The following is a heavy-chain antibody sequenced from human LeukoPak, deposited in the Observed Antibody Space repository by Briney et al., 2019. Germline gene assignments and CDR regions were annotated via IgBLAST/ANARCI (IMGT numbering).Heavy chain of an antibody. V-gene: IGHV3-21*01. CDR3: ARDLITMVRGVIWN. J-gene: IGHJ4*02. CDR1: GFTFSSYS. CDR2: ISSSSSYI. D-gene: IGHD3-10*01. Sequence: GGSLRLSCAASGFTFSSYSMNWVRQAPGKGLDLVSSISSSSSYIYYADSVKSRFTISRDNAKNSLYLQMNSLRAEDTAVYYCARDLITMVRGVIWNWGQGTLVTVSS.